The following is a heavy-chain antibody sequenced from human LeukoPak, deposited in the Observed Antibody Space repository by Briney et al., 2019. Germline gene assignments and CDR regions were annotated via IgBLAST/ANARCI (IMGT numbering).Heavy chain of an antibody. D-gene: IGHD2-8*01. V-gene: IGHV4-39*01. CDR2: IYYNGST. CDR3: AKRRTSGVFDP. J-gene: IGHJ5*02. Sequence: SETLSLTCTVSGGSISSSSYYWGWVPQPPGKGVEWIRSIYYNGSTYYNSYLNRRVTISVDPSKNQFSLKLSSVTVADTAVYYGAKRRTSGVFDPWGLGTPVTVSS. CDR1: GGSISSSSYY.